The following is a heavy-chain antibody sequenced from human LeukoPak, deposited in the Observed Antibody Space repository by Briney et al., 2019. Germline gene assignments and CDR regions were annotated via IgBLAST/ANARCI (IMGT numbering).Heavy chain of an antibody. CDR2: IYHSGST. CDR3: ARGQLRYCDWLLFGGDWFDP. D-gene: IGHD3-9*01. CDR1: GYSISSGYY. V-gene: IGHV4-38-2*01. Sequence: SETLSLTCAVSGYSISSGYYWGWIRQPPGKGLEWIGSIYHSGSTYYNPSLKSRVTISVDTSKNQFSLKLSSVTAADTAVYYCARGQLRYCDWLLFGGDWFDPWGQGTLVTVSS. J-gene: IGHJ5*02.